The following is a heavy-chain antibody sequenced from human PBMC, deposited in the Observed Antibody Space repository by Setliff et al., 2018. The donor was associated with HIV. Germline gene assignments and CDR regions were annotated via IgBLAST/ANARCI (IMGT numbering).Heavy chain of an antibody. V-gene: IGHV1-69*06. J-gene: IGHJ4*02. CDR2: IIPIFGTP. Sequence: GASVKVSCKASGGTFSSFAISWVRQAPGQGLEWLGRIIPIFGTPNYAQKFQGRVTITADKSTSTAYMELSSLRSEDTAVYYCARWREVRRDFDYWGQGTLVTVSS. D-gene: IGHD3-10*01. CDR1: GGTFSSFA. CDR3: ARWREVRRDFDY.